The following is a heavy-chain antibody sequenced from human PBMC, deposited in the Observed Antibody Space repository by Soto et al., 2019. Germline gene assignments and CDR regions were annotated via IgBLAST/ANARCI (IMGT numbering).Heavy chain of an antibody. CDR2: IIPIFGTA. J-gene: IGHJ6*02. V-gene: IGHV1-69*13. CDR1: GGTFSSYA. CDR3: ARPLVGATNYYYGMDV. D-gene: IGHD1-26*01. Sequence: RASVKVSCKASGGTFSSYAISWVRQAPGQGLEWMGGIIPIFGTANYAQKFQGRVTITADESTSTAYMELSSLRSEDTAVYYCARPLVGATNYYYGMDVWGQGTTVTVSS.